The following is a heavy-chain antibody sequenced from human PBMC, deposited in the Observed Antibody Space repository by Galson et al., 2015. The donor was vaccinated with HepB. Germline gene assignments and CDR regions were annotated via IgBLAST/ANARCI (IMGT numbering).Heavy chain of an antibody. D-gene: IGHD5-18*01. V-gene: IGHV1-2*06. J-gene: IGHJ4*02. CDR3: AREAYSLGIDY. CDR2: INPKSGST. CDR1: GYTFIDYY. Sequence: SVKVSCKASGYTFIDYYIHWVRQAPGQGLEWMGRINPKSGSTNYAQKYQDRVTMTRDTSTSTAYMELRSLRSDDTAVYYCAREAYSLGIDYWGQGTLVTVSS.